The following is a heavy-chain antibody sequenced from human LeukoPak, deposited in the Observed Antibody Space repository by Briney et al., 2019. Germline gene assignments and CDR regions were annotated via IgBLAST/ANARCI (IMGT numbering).Heavy chain of an antibody. J-gene: IGHJ2*01. V-gene: IGHV4-59*01. CDR3: ARASLAGFDL. CDR2: IYYSGST. D-gene: IGHD3-3*02. Sequence: PSETLSLTCTVSGGSISSYYWSWIRQPPGKGLEWIGYIYYSGSTNYNPSLKSRVTISVDTSKNQFSLNLSSVTASDTAVYYCARASLAGFDLWGRGTLVTVSS. CDR1: GGSISSYY.